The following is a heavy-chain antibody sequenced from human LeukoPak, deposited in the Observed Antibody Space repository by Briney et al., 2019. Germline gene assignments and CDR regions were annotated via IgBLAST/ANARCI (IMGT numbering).Heavy chain of an antibody. D-gene: IGHD1-26*01. CDR3: AKGGSDYDDHGYSFDY. Sequence: PGGSLRLSCAASGFTFSGYAMSWVRHGPGKGLEWVSAVSSSGSNTYYADSVKGRFTISRDNSKNPLYLQMNSLRAEDTAVYYCAKGGSDYDDHGYSFDYWGQGALVTVSS. V-gene: IGHV3-23*01. CDR2: VSSSGSNT. J-gene: IGHJ4*02. CDR1: GFTFSGYA.